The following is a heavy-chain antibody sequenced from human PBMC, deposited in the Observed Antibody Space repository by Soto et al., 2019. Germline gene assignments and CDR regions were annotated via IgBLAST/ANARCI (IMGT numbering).Heavy chain of an antibody. CDR2: IIPILGIA. CDR3: ARGNQRGYSGYDAPGY. V-gene: IGHV1-69*02. Sequence: SVKVSCKASGGTFSSYTISWVRQAPGQGLEWMGRIIPILGIANYAQKFQGRVTITADKSTSTAYIELSSLRSEDTAVYYCARGNQRGYSGYDAPGYWGQGTLVTVSS. D-gene: IGHD5-12*01. CDR1: GGTFSSYT. J-gene: IGHJ4*02.